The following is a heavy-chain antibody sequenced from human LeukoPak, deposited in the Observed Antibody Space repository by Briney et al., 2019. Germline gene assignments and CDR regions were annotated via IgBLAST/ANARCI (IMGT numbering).Heavy chain of an antibody. J-gene: IGHJ4*02. Sequence: SETLSLTCAVYGGSFSGYYWSWIRQPPGKGPEWIGEINHSGSTNYNPSLKSRVTISVDTSKNQFSLKLSSVTAADTAVYYCARRYYDYVWGSYRYTPHFDYWGQGTLVTVSS. D-gene: IGHD3-16*02. CDR3: ARRYYDYVWGSYRYTPHFDY. CDR2: INHSGST. V-gene: IGHV4-34*01. CDR1: GGSFSGYY.